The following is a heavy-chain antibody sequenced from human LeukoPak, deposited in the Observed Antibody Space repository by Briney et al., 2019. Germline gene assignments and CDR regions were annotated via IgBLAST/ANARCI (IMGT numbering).Heavy chain of an antibody. Sequence: DPSETLSLTCTVSGDSIAGYYWSWVQQPPGKGLEWIAYVHYSGGTKYNPSLKSRVSTSMDTSKSQVSLKMTSVTAADTAVYYCARGGASSKYLDPWGQGILVTVSS. CDR1: GDSIAGYY. V-gene: IGHV4-59*01. J-gene: IGHJ5*02. D-gene: IGHD2-2*02. CDR3: ARGGASSKYLDP. CDR2: VHYSGGT.